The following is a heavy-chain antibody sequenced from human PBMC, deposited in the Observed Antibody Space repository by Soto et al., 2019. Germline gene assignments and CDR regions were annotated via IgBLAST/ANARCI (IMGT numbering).Heavy chain of an antibody. CDR3: AHRRIAMTQNWFDP. CDR2: IYWDDDK. V-gene: IGHV2-5*02. Sequence: QITLKESGPTLVKPTQTLTLTCTFSGFSLIASGVGVGWIRQPPGKALEWLALIYWDDDKRYSPSLKSRLTITKDTSKKQVVLTMTNMDPADTATYYCAHRRIAMTQNWFDPWGQGTLVTVSS. CDR1: GFSLIASGVG. D-gene: IGHD6-13*01. J-gene: IGHJ5*02.